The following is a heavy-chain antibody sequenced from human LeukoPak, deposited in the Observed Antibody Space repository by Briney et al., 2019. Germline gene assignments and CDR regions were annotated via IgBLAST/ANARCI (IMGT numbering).Heavy chain of an antibody. D-gene: IGHD6-19*01. Sequence: GRSLRLSCAASGFTFSSHAMHWVRQAPGKGLEYVSAISRNGISTYYANSVKRRFTISRDNSKNTLYLQMGSLRAEDMAVYYCARGGAVAGTYGLDVCGQGTTVT. CDR2: ISRNGIST. J-gene: IGHJ6*01. V-gene: IGHV3-64*01. CDR3: ARGGAVAGTYGLDV. CDR1: GFTFSSHA.